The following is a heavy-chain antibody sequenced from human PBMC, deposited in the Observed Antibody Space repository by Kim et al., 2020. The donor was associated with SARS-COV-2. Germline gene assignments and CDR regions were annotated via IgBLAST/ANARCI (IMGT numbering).Heavy chain of an antibody. V-gene: IGHV3-23*01. J-gene: IGHJ4*02. CDR3: AKVMVVDIVVVPAAMKRGGVDY. CDR1: A. D-gene: IGHD2-2*01. CDR2: LSGSGGST. Sequence: AMDGIAQAPGKGLEGVSSLSGSGGSTYDADCVQGRFTISRDNSKNALYMQRNSLRAEDTAVYYCAKVMVVDIVVVPAAMKRGGVDYWGQGTLVTVSS.